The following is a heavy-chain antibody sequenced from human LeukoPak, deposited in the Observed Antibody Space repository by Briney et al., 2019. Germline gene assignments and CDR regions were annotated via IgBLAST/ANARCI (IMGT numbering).Heavy chain of an antibody. V-gene: IGHV3-7*01. CDR2: IKQDGSEK. D-gene: IGHD3-22*01. J-gene: IGHJ5*02. CDR3: ARIVGLRYYDSSGYST. CDR1: GFTFSSYW. Sequence: GGSMRLSCAASGFTFSSYWMSWVRQAPGKWLEWVANIKQDGSEKYYVDSVKGRFTISRDNAKNSLYLQMNSLRAEDTAVYYCARIVGLRYYDSSGYSTWGQGTLVTVSS.